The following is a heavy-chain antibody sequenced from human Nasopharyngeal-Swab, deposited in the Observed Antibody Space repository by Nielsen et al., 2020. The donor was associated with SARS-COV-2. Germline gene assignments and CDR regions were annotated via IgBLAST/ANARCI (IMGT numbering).Heavy chain of an antibody. V-gene: IGHV1-3*01. CDR2: INAGNGNT. D-gene: IGHD2-21*02. CDR3: ASSSLPYLLCGRDCYSDY. Sequence: ASVKVSCKASGYTFTTYAMHWVRQAPGQRLEWMGWINAGNGNTKYSQKFQGRVTISRDTSASTAYMELSSLSSEDTAVYYCASSSLPYLLCGRDCYSDYWGQGTLVTVSS. CDR1: GYTFTTYA. J-gene: IGHJ4*02.